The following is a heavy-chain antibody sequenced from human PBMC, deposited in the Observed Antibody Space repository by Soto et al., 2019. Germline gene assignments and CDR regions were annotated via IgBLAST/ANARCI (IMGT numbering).Heavy chain of an antibody. CDR1: GFTFSSYS. D-gene: IGHD4-17*01. V-gene: IGHV3-21*01. J-gene: IGHJ3*02. Sequence: EVQLVESGGGLVKPGGSLRLSCAASGFTFSSYSMNWVRQAPGKGLEWVSSISSSSSYIYYADSVKGRFTISRDNAKNSLYLQMNSLRAEDTAVYYCARDSPYGVDAFDIWGQGTMVTVSS. CDR2: ISSSSSYI. CDR3: ARDSPYGVDAFDI.